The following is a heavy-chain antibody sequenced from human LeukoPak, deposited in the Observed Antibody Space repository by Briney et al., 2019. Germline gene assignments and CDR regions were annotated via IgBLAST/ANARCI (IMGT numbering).Heavy chain of an antibody. CDR1: GDSISSSSYY. V-gene: IGHV4-39*07. D-gene: IGHD3-10*01. CDR2: IYYSGST. Sequence: PSETPSLTCTVSGDSISSSSYYWGWIRQPPGKGLEWIGSIYYSGSTYYNPSLKSRVTISVDTSKNQFSLKLSSVTAADTAVYYCARDLDEGGERSFDYWGQGTLVTVSS. CDR3: ARDLDEGGERSFDY. J-gene: IGHJ4*02.